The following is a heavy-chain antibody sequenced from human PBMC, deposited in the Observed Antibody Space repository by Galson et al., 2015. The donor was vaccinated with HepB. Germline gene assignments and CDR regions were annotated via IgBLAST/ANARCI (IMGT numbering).Heavy chain of an antibody. CDR3: ARALGYYDSSGYYY. V-gene: IGHV1-69*10. CDR1: GGTFSSYT. CDR2: IIPILGIA. Sequence: SVKVSCKASGGTFSSYTISWVRQAPGQGLEWMGGIIPILGIANYAQKFQGRDTITADKSTSTAYTELSSLRSEDTAVYYCARALGYYDSSGYYYWGQGTLVTVSS. D-gene: IGHD3-22*01. J-gene: IGHJ4*02.